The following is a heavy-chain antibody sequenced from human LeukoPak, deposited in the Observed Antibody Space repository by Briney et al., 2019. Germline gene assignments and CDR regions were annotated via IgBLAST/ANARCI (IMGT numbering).Heavy chain of an antibody. CDR2: IIPIFGTA. D-gene: IGHD6-13*01. V-gene: IGHV1-69*05. J-gene: IGHJ6*03. CDR3: ARDGRGSSWPSYYYYYYMDV. CDR1: GGTFSSYA. Sequence: SVKVSCKASGGTFSSYAISWVRQAPGQGLEWMGGIIPIFGTANYAQKFQGRVTITTDESTSTAYMELSSLRSEDTAVYYCARDGRGSSWPSYYYYYYMDVWGKGTTVTVSS.